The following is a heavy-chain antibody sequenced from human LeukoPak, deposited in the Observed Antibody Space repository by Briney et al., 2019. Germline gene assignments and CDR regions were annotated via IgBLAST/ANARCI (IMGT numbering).Heavy chain of an antibody. Sequence: PGGSLRLPCAASGFPFSTYGMSWVRQAPGKGLEWVSAITPTSGTTSYADSVKGRFTISRDNSKNTLYLQMNSLRAEDTAVYYCAKRSDYSSNWNHFDYWGQGTLVTVSS. D-gene: IGHD4-23*01. CDR3: AKRSDYSSNWNHFDY. J-gene: IGHJ4*02. CDR2: ITPTSGTT. V-gene: IGHV3-23*01. CDR1: GFPFSTYG.